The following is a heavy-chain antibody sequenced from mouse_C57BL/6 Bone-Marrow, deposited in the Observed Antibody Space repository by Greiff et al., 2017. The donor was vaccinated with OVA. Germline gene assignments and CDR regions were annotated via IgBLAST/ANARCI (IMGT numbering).Heavy chain of an antibody. CDR2: ISSGGSYP. Sequence: VQLKESGGDLVKPGGSLKLSCAASGFTFSSYGMSWVRQTPDKRLEWVATISSGGSYPYYPDSVTGRFTISIDNAKTTLYLQMHRLKSEATAMYYCARHPQLAMDYWGQGTSVTVSS. J-gene: IGHJ4*01. CDR3: ARHPQLAMDY. D-gene: IGHD1-3*01. V-gene: IGHV5-6*01. CDR1: GFTFSSYG.